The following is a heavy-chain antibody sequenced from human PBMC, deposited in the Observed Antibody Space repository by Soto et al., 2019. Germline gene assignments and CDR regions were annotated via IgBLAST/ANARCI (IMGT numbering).Heavy chain of an antibody. CDR1: GFTFSNAW. J-gene: IGHJ6*03. CDR2: IKSKTDGGTT. Sequence: GGSLRLSCAASGFTFSNAWMSWVRQAPGKGLEWVGRIKSKTDGGTTDCAAPVKGRFTVTRDDSKKTLYLQMNSLKTDDTAVYYCTTHSGVWYFWSGYYTGPKYYYYMDVWGKGTTVTVSS. V-gene: IGHV3-15*01. D-gene: IGHD3-3*01. CDR3: TTHSGVWYFWSGYYTGPKYYYYMDV.